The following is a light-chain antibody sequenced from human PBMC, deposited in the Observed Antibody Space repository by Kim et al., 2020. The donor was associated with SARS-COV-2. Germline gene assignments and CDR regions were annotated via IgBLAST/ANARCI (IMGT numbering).Light chain of an antibody. CDR1: KRISSK. Sequence: SVGDRVAITTRASKRISSKLKGYQQKPGEAATLLMYDAASLLRGVASRCSGGGAGTNVTLTISSLLPEEVATYYCRQTYGSVTWTFGQGTKVDIK. V-gene: IGKV1-39*01. J-gene: IGKJ1*01. CDR3: RQTYGSVTWT. CDR2: DAA.